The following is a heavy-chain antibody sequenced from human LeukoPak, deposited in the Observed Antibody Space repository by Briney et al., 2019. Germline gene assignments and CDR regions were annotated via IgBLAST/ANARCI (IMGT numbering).Heavy chain of an antibody. Sequence: PSETLSLTCTVSGGSISSYYWSWIRQPPGKGLEWIGEINHSGSTNYNPSLKSRVTISVDTSKNQFSLKLSSVTAADTAVYYCARVGYCSSTSCYLKASYFDYWGQGTLVTVSS. CDR2: INHSGST. D-gene: IGHD2-2*01. V-gene: IGHV4-34*01. CDR3: ARVGYCSSTSCYLKASYFDY. J-gene: IGHJ4*02. CDR1: GGSISSYY.